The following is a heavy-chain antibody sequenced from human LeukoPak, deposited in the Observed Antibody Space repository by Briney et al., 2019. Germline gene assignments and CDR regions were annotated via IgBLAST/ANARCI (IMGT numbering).Heavy chain of an antibody. CDR1: GFTFTNYA. Sequence: PGGSLRLSCAASGFTFTNYAMSWVRQAPGKGLEWVSGIGGGDDDRYYADSVRGRLTISRDNSKSTVFLRMNSLRAEDTAVYYCAKDAISMNGIWDAFDVWGQGTMVTVSS. J-gene: IGHJ3*01. V-gene: IGHV3-23*01. D-gene: IGHD2-21*01. CDR3: AKDAISMNGIWDAFDV. CDR2: IGGGDDDR.